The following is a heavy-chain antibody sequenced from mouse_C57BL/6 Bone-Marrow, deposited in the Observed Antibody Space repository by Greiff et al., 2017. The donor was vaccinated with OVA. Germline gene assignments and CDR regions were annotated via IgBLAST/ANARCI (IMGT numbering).Heavy chain of an antibody. V-gene: IGHV1-81*01. CDR1: GYTFTSYG. J-gene: IGHJ3*01. CDR2: IYPRSGNT. D-gene: IGHD2-3*01. CDR3: ARLGTTSLGFAY. Sequence: VQGVESGAELARPGASVKLSCKASGYTFTSYGISWVKQRTGQGLEWIGEIYPRSGNTYYNEKFKGKATLTADKSSSTAYMELRSLTSEDSAVYFCARLGTTSLGFAYWGQGTLVTVSA.